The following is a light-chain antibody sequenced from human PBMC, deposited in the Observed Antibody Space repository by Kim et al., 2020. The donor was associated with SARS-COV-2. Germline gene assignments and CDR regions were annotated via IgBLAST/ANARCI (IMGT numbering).Light chain of an antibody. Sequence: SASVGDRVTITCRASQSISTFLNWYQQTPGKAPRLLIYDASSLQTGVPSRFSGSGSGTDFTLTISSLRREDFATYYCQQSHSFPRTFGQGTKLEIK. CDR3: QQSHSFPRT. CDR2: DAS. CDR1: QSISTF. J-gene: IGKJ2*02. V-gene: IGKV1-39*01.